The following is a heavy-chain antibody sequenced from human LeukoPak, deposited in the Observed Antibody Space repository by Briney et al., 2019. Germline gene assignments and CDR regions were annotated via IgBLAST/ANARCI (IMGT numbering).Heavy chain of an antibody. CDR2: IWYDGSNK. D-gene: IGHD3-22*01. CDR1: GFTFSSYG. J-gene: IGHJ6*02. V-gene: IGHV3-33*01. Sequence: GRSLRLSCAASGFTFSSYGMHWVRQAPGKGLEWVAVIWYDGSNKYYADSVKGRFTISRDNSKNTLYLQMNSLRAEDTAVYYCARVYYYDSSGPLYYGMDVWGQGTTVTVSS. CDR3: ARVYYYDSSGPLYYGMDV.